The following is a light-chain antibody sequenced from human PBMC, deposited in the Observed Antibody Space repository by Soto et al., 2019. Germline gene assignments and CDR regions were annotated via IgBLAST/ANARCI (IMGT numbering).Light chain of an antibody. J-gene: IGKJ2*01. CDR3: QQYGNPPWT. CDR2: DTS. Sequence: ETVLTQSPGTLSLSPGERATLSCRASQSVGSRYLAWYQQKPGQAPRLLIYDTSNRATGIPNRFSGSGSGTDFTLTISRLEPEDFAVYHYQQYGNPPWTFGQGTKLEIK. CDR1: QSVGSRY. V-gene: IGKV3-20*01.